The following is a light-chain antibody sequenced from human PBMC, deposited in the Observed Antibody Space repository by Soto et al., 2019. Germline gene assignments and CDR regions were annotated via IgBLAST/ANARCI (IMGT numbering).Light chain of an antibody. J-gene: IGLJ1*01. CDR3: CSFARSTTFYV. Sequence: QSVLTQPASVSGSPGQSITISCSGTSSDVGSSNLVSWYQQHPGKAPKLIIFEGDRRPSGVSGRFSGSKSGNTASLTISGLQAEDEADYYCCSFARSTTFYVFGTGTNVTV. V-gene: IGLV2-23*01. CDR2: EGD. CDR1: SSDVGSSNL.